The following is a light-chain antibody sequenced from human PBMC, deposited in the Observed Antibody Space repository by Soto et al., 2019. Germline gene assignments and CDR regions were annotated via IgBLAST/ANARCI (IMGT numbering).Light chain of an antibody. CDR1: QTISSW. J-gene: IGKJ5*01. CDR2: KAS. CDR3: QQYNSYPIT. V-gene: IGKV1-5*03. Sequence: IQMTQSPSTLSGSVGDRVTITCRASQTISSWLAWYQQKPGKAPKLLIYKASTLKSGVPSRFSGSGSGTEFTLTISSLQPDDFATYYCQQYNSYPITFSQGTRLEIK.